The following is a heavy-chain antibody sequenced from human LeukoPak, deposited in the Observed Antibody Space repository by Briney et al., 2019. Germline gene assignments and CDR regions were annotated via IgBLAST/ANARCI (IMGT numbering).Heavy chain of an antibody. J-gene: IGHJ4*02. D-gene: IGHD3-22*01. CDR3: ARGDHYYDSSGSPVDY. Sequence: SEILSLTCAVSGGSFSGYYWTWIRQPPGKGLEWIGEINHSGSTNYNPSLKSRVTISVDTSNNQFSLKLSSVTAADTAVYYCARGDHYYDSSGSPVDYWGQGTLVTVSS. V-gene: IGHV4-34*01. CDR1: GGSFSGYY. CDR2: INHSGST.